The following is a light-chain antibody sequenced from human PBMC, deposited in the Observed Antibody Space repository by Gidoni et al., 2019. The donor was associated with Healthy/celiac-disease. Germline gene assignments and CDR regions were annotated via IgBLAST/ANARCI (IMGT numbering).Light chain of an antibody. J-gene: IGKJ1*01. CDR1: QSVSSN. V-gene: IGKV3-15*01. CDR2: GAS. CDR3: QQYSSWPPWT. Sequence: EIVMTQSPATLSVSPGERATLSCRASQSVSSNLAWYQQTPGRAPRLLINGASTKATGLPARCSSGGSGTEFTLTISSLQSEDFAVYYCQQYSSWPPWTFGQGTKVEIK.